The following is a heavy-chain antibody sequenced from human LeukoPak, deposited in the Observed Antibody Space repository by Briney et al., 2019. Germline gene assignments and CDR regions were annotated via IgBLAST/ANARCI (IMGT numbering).Heavy chain of an antibody. V-gene: IGHV3-9*01. D-gene: IGHD3-10*01. J-gene: IGHJ3*02. CDR1: GFTFDDYA. Sequence: ARSLRLSCAASGFTFDDYAMHWVRQAPGKGLEWVSGISWNSGSIGYADSVKGRFTISRDNAKNSLYLQMNSLRAEDTALYYCAKDIVVRGVKPVYDAFDIWGQGTMVTVSS. CDR3: AKDIVVRGVKPVYDAFDI. CDR2: ISWNSGSI.